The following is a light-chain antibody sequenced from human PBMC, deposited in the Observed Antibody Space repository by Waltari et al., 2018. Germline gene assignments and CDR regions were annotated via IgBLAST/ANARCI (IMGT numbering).Light chain of an antibody. J-gene: IGKJ2*01. V-gene: IGKV1-33*01. Sequence: DILLTQSPTSLSASIGDRVTTTCQASQHISNYLNWYQRKPGKAPKLLIYDASDLEPGVPLRFSGTGYGASFTLTISSLQPEDVATYYCQQFDAFPYTFGQGTNLQIK. CDR2: DAS. CDR3: QQFDAFPYT. CDR1: QHISNY.